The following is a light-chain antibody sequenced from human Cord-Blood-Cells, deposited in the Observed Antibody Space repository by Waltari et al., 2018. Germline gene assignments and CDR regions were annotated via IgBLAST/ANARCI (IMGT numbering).Light chain of an antibody. CDR1: PSISSY. V-gene: IGKV1-39*01. J-gene: IGKJ2*01. Sequence: DIKMNQSPYSLSASVGDRVTITCQASPSISSYLNWYQQKPGKAPKLLIYAASSLQSGVPSRFSGSGSGTDFTLTISSLQPEDFATYYCQQSYSTPYTFGQGTKLEIK. CDR3: QQSYSTPYT. CDR2: AAS.